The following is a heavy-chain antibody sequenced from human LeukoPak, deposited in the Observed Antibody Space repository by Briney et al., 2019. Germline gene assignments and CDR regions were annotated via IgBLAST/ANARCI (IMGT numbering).Heavy chain of an antibody. CDR3: ARDVTVRGSPYRRYFDF. D-gene: IGHD3-10*01. CDR2: MNPNSGHT. CDR1: AYTFISYD. J-gene: IGHJ4*02. V-gene: IGHV1-8*01. Sequence: ASVKVSCKASAYTFISYDINWVRQATGQRPEWMGWMNPNSGHTGYAQKFQGRVTMTRDTSISTAYMELSSLRSEDTAVYYCARDVTVRGSPYRRYFDFWGQGSLVAVSS.